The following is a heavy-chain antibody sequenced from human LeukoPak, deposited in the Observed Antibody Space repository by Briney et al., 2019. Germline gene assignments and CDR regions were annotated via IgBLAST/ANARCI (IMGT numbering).Heavy chain of an antibody. V-gene: IGHV1-2*02. D-gene: IGHD3-22*01. CDR3: ARAVGDYYETSVFQAY. CDR2: ISPKSGVT. Sequence: ASVKVSCKASGYTFTFYYIHWVRQASGQGLEWMGWISPKSGVTNYAQKFQGRVNMTRDASISTAYMEVSRLTSDDTALFYCARAVGDYYETSVFQAYWGQGTLVIVSS. J-gene: IGHJ4*02. CDR1: GYTFTFYY.